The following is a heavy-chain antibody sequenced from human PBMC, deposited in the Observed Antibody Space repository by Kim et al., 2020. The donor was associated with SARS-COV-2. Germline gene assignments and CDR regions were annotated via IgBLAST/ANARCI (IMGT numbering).Heavy chain of an antibody. J-gene: IGHJ4*02. Sequence: SGCTNYNPSLNHRVTMSVDASRNQFLLKLRSMTAADTAVYYCARSSADYWGQGTLVTVSS. CDR3: ARSSADY. CDR2: SGCT. V-gene: IGHV4-59*10.